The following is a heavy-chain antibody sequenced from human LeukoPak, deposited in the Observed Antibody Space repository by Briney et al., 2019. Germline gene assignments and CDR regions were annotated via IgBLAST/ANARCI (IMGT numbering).Heavy chain of an antibody. J-gene: IGHJ4*02. V-gene: IGHV1-18*01. CDR3: ARVSHGLRYDY. CDR2: ISAYNGNT. CDR1: GYTFTGYG. Sequence: ASVKVSCKASGYTFTGYGISWERQAPGQGLEWMGWISAYNGNTNYAQKLQGRVTMTTDISTSTAYMELRSLRSDDTAVYYCARVSHGLRYDYWGQGTLVTVSS.